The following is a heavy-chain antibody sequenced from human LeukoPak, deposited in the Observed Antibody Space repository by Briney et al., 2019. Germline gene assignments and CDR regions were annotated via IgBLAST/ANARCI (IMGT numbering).Heavy chain of an antibody. CDR3: ATSVVPATPFDY. CDR1: GVTFSGHY. V-gene: IGHV3-72*01. CDR2: TRNKANSYTT. Sequence: GGSLRLSCAASGVTFSGHYMDWVRQAPGKGLEWVGRTRNKANSYTTEYAASVDGRFTLSRDDSTNSMFLHMNSLKTEDTAMYYCATSVVPATPFDYWGQGTLVTVSS. D-gene: IGHD2-21*02. J-gene: IGHJ4*02.